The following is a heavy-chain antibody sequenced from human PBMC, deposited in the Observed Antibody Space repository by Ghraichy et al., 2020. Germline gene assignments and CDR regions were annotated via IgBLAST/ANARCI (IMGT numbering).Heavy chain of an antibody. D-gene: IGHD4-17*01. CDR1: GYTFTGYY. J-gene: IGHJ2*01. Sequence: ASVKVSCKASGYTFTGYYMHWVRQAPGQGLEWMGWINPNSGGTNYAQKFQGWVTMTRDTSISTAYMELSRLRSDDTAVYYCARGGDYGDIYWYFDLWGRGTLVTVSS. V-gene: IGHV1-2*04. CDR2: INPNSGGT. CDR3: ARGGDYGDIYWYFDL.